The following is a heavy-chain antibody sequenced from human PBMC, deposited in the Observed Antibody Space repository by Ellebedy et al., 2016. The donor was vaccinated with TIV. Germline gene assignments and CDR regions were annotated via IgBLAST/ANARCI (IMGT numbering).Heavy chain of an antibody. Sequence: SVKVSCXASGGTFSSYAISWVRQAPGQGLEWMGGIIPIFGTANYAQKFQGRVTITADESTSTAYMELSSLRSEDTAVYYCARGGLTGDPPFDYWGQGTLVTVSS. D-gene: IGHD7-27*01. J-gene: IGHJ4*02. CDR2: IIPIFGTA. V-gene: IGHV1-69*13. CDR3: ARGGLTGDPPFDY. CDR1: GGTFSSYA.